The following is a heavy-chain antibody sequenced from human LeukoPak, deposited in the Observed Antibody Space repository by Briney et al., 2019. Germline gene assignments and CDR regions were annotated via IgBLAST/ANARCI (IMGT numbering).Heavy chain of an antibody. J-gene: IGHJ4*02. V-gene: IGHV1-58*02. CDR2: IVVGSGNT. D-gene: IGHD2-2*01. CDR1: GFTFSSSA. CDR3: AAVFFSSTVPYFDH. Sequence: GASVKVSCKASGFTFSSSAIQWARQVRGQRLEWIGWIVVGSGNTNYAQKFQDRVTITKDMSTMTAYMELSSLRSEDTALYYCAAVFFSSTVPYFDHWAQGTLVTVSS.